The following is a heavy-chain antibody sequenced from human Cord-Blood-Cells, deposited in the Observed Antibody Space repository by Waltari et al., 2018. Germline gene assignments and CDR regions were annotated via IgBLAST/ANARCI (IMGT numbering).Heavy chain of an antibody. CDR1: GGTFSSYA. CDR2: IIPILGIA. CDR3: ARMEYLGGYFQH. J-gene: IGHJ1*01. D-gene: IGHD3-3*01. Sequence: KKPGSSVKVSCKASGGTFSSYAISWVRQAPGQGLEWMGRIIPILGIANYAQKFQGRVTITADKSTSTAYMELSSLRSEDTAVYYCARMEYLGGYFQHWGQGTLVTVSS. V-gene: IGHV1-69*04.